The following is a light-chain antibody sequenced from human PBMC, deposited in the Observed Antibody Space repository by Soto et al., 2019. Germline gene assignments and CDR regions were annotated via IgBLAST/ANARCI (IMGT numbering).Light chain of an antibody. J-gene: IGKJ1*01. V-gene: IGKV2-28*01. CDR3: MQALQMRT. CDR1: QSLLYSNGYNY. CDR2: LGS. Sequence: DIVMTQSPLSLPVTPGEPASISCRSSQSLLYSNGYNYLDWYLQRPGQSPQLLIYLGSNRASGVPDRFSGSGSGTDFTLKISRVEAEDVGNYYCMQALQMRTFGQGTKVEIK.